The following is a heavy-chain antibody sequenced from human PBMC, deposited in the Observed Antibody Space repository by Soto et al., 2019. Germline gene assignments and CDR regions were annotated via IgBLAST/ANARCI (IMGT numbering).Heavy chain of an antibody. D-gene: IGHD3-10*01. CDR3: ARDPRQYYGSGSFFDY. CDR2: ISSSSSYI. CDR1: GFTFSSYS. V-gene: IGHV3-21*01. J-gene: IGHJ4*02. Sequence: EVQLVESGGGLVKPGGSLRLSCAASGFTFSSYSMNWVRQAPGKGLEWVSSISSSSSYIYYADSVKGRFTISRDNAKNSLYLQMNRLRAEDTAVYYCARDPRQYYGSGSFFDYWGPGTLVTVSS.